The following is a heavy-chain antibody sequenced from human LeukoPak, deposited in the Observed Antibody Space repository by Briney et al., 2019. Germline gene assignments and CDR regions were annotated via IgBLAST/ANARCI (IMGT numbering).Heavy chain of an antibody. J-gene: IGHJ5*02. CDR1: GFTFSSYS. CDR2: ISSSSIYI. CDR3: ATYDFWSGYPGNWFDP. D-gene: IGHD3-3*01. Sequence: PGGSLRLSCAASGFTFSSYSMNWVRQAPGKGLEWVSSISSSSIYIYYADSVKGRFTISRDNAKNSLYLHMNSLRDVDTAVYYCATYDFWSGYPGNWFDPWGQGTLVTVSS. V-gene: IGHV3-21*01.